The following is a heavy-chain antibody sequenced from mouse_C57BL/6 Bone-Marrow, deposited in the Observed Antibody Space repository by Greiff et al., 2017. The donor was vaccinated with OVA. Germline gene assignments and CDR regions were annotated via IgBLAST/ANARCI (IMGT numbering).Heavy chain of an antibody. CDR2: IHPNSGST. CDR1: GYTFTSYW. D-gene: IGHD2-12*01. Sequence: QVQLQQSGAELVKPGASVKLSCKASGYTFTSYWMHWVKQRPGQGLEWIGMIHPNSGSTNYNEKFKSKATLTVDKSSSTAYMQLSSLTSEDSAVYYCASTTPRRLDYWGQGTTLTVSS. V-gene: IGHV1-64*01. J-gene: IGHJ2*01. CDR3: ASTTPRRLDY.